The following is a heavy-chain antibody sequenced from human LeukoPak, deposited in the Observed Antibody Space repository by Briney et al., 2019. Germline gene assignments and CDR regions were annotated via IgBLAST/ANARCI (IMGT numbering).Heavy chain of an antibody. J-gene: IGHJ5*02. CDR1: GFTFINYW. Sequence: PGGSLRLSCTTSGFTFINYWMSWVRQAPGKGLEWVANIKQDGSQKYYVDSVKGRFTISRDNAKNSLYLQMNSLRAEDTAVYYCARAPLLWFGELSWGQGTLVTVSS. CDR2: IKQDGSQK. CDR3: ARAPLLWFGELS. D-gene: IGHD3-10*01. V-gene: IGHV3-7*01.